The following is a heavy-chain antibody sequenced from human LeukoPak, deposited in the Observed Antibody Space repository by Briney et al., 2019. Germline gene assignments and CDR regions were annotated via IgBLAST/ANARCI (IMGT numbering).Heavy chain of an antibody. D-gene: IGHD3-22*01. CDR3: ARLRFYDSTGYSPGHYMDV. CDR1: GGPIYSYN. J-gene: IGHJ6*03. CDR2: LYPGVSP. V-gene: IGHV4-4*07. Sequence: SETLSLTCTVSGGPIYSYNWSWSPHTPGKGLEWIWRLYPGVSPNYNPSLKRRVTMSVDTSKKQFALKLNTVNAADTAVYYCARLRFYDSTGYSPGHYMDVWGKGTTVTVSS.